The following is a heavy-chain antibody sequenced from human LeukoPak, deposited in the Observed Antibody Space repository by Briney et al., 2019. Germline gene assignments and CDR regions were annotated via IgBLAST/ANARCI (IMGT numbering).Heavy chain of an antibody. CDR2: ISGSGSST. V-gene: IGHV3-23*01. Sequence: PGGPLRLSCAASGFTFSSYAMSWVRQAPGKGLEWVSAISGSGSSTYYVDSVKGRFTISRDNSKNTLYLQMNNLRAEDTALYYCAKDRRRTTVTSFDYWGQGTLVTVPS. CDR3: AKDRRRTTVTSFDY. J-gene: IGHJ4*02. D-gene: IGHD4-17*01. CDR1: GFTFSSYA.